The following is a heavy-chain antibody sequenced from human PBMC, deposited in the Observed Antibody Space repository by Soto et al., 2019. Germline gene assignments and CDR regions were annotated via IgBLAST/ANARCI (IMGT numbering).Heavy chain of an antibody. J-gene: IGHJ5*02. V-gene: IGHV3-7*03. CDR1: GFTFSSYC. D-gene: IGHD2-15*01. Sequence: XESLRLSCAASGFTFSSYCMSWVRQAPGKGLEWVANIKQDGSEKYYVDSVKGRFTISRDNAKNSLYLQMNSLRAEDTAVYYCARGLPCSGGSCYWFDPWGQGTLVTVSS. CDR2: IKQDGSEK. CDR3: ARGLPCSGGSCYWFDP.